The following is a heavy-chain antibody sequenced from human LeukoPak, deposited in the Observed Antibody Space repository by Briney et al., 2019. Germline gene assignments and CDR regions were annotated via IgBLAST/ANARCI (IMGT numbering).Heavy chain of an antibody. CDR3: ATGKIYCSTTSCSDDS. D-gene: IGHD2-2*01. V-gene: IGHV1-24*01. Sequence: ASVKVSCKVSGYTLTELSMHWVRQAPGKGLEWMGGFHPEDGETVYAQKFQGRVTMTEDTSTDTAYMELSSLRSEDTAVYYCATGKIYCSTTSCSDDSWGQGTLVTVSS. CDR1: GYTLTELS. J-gene: IGHJ4*02. CDR2: FHPEDGET.